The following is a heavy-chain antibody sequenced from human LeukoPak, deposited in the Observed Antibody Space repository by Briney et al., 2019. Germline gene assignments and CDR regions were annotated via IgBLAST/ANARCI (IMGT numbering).Heavy chain of an antibody. CDR3: ASGRLYFDY. CDR1: GFTFSDYY. CDR2: ISGSGPTI. J-gene: IGHJ4*02. Sequence: GGSLRLSCAASGFTFSDYYMIWIRQAPGKGLEWVSYISGSGPTIFYADSVKGRFTISRDNAKNSLYLQMNTLRDEDTAVYYCASGRLYFDYWGQGTLVTVSS. V-gene: IGHV3-11*04.